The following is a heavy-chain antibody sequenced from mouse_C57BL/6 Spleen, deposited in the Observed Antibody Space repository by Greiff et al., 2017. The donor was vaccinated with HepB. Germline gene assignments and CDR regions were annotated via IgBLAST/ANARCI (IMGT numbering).Heavy chain of an antibody. Sequence: QVQLKQSGPELVKPGASVKISCKASGYAFSSSWMNWVKQRPGKGLEWIGRIYPGDGDTNYNGKFKGKATLTADKSSSTAYMQLSSLTSEDSAVYFCARSLGGYYPFAYWGQGTLVTVSA. CDR1: GYAFSSSW. CDR2: IYPGDGDT. J-gene: IGHJ3*01. D-gene: IGHD2-3*01. CDR3: ARSLGGYYPFAY. V-gene: IGHV1-82*01.